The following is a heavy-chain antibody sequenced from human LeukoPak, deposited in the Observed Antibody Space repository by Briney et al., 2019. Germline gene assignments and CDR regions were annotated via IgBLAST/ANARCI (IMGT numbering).Heavy chain of an antibody. V-gene: IGHV4-31*03. D-gene: IGHD3-10*01. Sequence: SETLSLTCTVSGGSISSGGYYWSWIRQHPGKGLEWIGYIYYSGSTYYNPSLKSRVTISVDTSKNQFSLKLSSVTAADTAVYYCVRFTMVRVVINRFDYWGQGTLVTVSS. CDR2: IYYSGST. CDR1: GGSISSGGYY. CDR3: VRFTMVRVVINRFDY. J-gene: IGHJ4*02.